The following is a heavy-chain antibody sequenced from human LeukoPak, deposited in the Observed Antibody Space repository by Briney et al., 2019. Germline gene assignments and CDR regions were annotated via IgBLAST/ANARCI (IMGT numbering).Heavy chain of an antibody. CDR3: AKGGGYEAQYYYYYLDV. V-gene: IGHV3-30*02. J-gene: IGHJ6*03. CDR1: GFTFSSYG. Sequence: GGSLRLSCAASGFTFSSYGVYWVRQAPGKGLEWVAFIRYDGSNKYYADSVKGRFTVSRDNSKNTLYLQMKSLRAEDTAVYYCAKGGGYEAQYYYYYLDVWGKGTTVTISS. CDR2: IRYDGSNK. D-gene: IGHD5-12*01.